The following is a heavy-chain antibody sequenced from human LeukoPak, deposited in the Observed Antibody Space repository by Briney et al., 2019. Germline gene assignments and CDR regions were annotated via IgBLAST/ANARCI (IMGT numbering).Heavy chain of an antibody. Sequence: PSGTLSLTCAVSGGSISSSNWWSWVRQPPGKGLEWFGEINHSGSTKYNPSLKSRVTILVDTSKNQFSLKLSSVTAADTAVYYCARDISGSSSSYFDYWGQGTLVTVSS. D-gene: IGHD6-6*01. CDR3: ARDISGSSSSYFDY. CDR2: INHSGST. V-gene: IGHV4-4*02. J-gene: IGHJ4*02. CDR1: GGSISSSNW.